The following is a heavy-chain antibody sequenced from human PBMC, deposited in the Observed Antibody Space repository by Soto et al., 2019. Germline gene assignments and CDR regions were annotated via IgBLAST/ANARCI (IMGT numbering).Heavy chain of an antibody. CDR2: ISSSGSTI. CDR1: GFTFSSYE. D-gene: IGHD3-9*01. Sequence: GGSLRLSCAASGFTFSSYEMNWVRQAPGKGLEWVSYISSSGSTIYYADSVKGRFTISRDNAKNSLNLQMNSLRAEDTAVYYCARAFEMAFDIWGQGTMVTVSS. J-gene: IGHJ3*02. CDR3: ARAFEMAFDI. V-gene: IGHV3-48*03.